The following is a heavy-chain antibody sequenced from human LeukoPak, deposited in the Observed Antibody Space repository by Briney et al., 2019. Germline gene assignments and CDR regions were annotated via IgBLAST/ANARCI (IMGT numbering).Heavy chain of an antibody. Sequence: SETLSLTCTVSGGSISSSSYYWGWIRQPQGKGLEWIVSIYYSGSTYYNPSLKSRVTISVDTSKNQFSLKLSSVTAADTAVYYCARIQLWFNDAFDIWGQGTMVTVSS. V-gene: IGHV4-39*01. CDR3: ARIQLWFNDAFDI. J-gene: IGHJ3*02. D-gene: IGHD5-18*01. CDR1: GGSISSSSYY. CDR2: IYYSGST.